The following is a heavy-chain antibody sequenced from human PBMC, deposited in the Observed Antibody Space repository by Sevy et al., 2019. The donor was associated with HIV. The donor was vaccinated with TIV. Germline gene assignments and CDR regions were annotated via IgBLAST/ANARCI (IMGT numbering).Heavy chain of an antibody. V-gene: IGHV3-30*03. CDR3: VRETGGSGSAGFFGD. J-gene: IGHJ4*02. Sequence: GGSLRLSCAASGFTVTNYVIHWVRQAPGKGLEWVALISVDGTNKQYADSVKGRFTISRDDPKNTVYVEMTSLTVEDTALYYCVRETGGSGSAGFFGDWGQGTLVTVSS. CDR2: ISVDGTNK. D-gene: IGHD3-22*01. CDR1: GFTVTNYV.